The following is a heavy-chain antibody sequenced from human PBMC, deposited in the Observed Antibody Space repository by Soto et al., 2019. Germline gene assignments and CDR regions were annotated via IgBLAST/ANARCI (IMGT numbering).Heavy chain of an antibody. CDR2: ISWNSGRI. CDR3: AKDKGIALNLFDY. J-gene: IGHJ4*02. Sequence: EVQLVESGGGLVQPGRSLRLSCAASGFTFDDYAMHWVRQAPGKGLEWVPGISWNSGRIGYADSVKGRFTISRDNAKNSLYLQMNSLRAEDTALYYCAKDKGIALNLFDYWGQGTLVTVSS. V-gene: IGHV3-9*01. D-gene: IGHD6-13*01. CDR1: GFTFDDYA.